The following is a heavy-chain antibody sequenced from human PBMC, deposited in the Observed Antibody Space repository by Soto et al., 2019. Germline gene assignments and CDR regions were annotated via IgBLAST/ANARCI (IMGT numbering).Heavy chain of an antibody. Sequence: QVQLVQSGAEVKKPGASVKVSCQASGYTFASHYIHWVRQAPGQGLEWMGVINPNGGNTRYAQSFQDRLTLTTDTPTNTVYLDLSSLSSDDTAFYYCGRDTSGLDYWGQGTLVTVSS. CDR3: GRDTSGLDY. V-gene: IGHV1-46*01. CDR2: INPNGGNT. J-gene: IGHJ4*02. CDR1: GYTFASHY.